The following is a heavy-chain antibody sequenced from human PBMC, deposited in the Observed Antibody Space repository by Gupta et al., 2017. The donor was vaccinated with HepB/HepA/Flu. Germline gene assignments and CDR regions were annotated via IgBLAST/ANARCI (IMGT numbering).Heavy chain of an antibody. V-gene: IGHV1-69*04. J-gene: IGHJ6*02. CDR1: GGTFSSYA. CDR2: IIPILGIA. CDR3: ARDRGLRGTSGMDV. D-gene: IGHD3-16*01. Sequence: QVQLVQSGAEVKKPGSSVKVSCKASGGTFSSYAISWVRQAPGQGLEWMGRIIPILGIANYAQKFQGRVTITADKSTSTAYMELSSLRSEDTAVYYCARDRGLRGTSGMDVWGQGTTVTVSS.